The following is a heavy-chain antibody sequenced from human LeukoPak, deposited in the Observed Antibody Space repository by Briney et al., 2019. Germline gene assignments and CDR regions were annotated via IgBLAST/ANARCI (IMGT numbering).Heavy chain of an antibody. CDR3: AKGYSGYSY. CDR2: IYYSGST. V-gene: IGHV4-59*01. Sequence: PSETLSLTCTVSGGSISSYYWSWIRQPPGKGLEWIGYIYYSGSTNYNPSLKSRVTISVDTSKNQFSLKLSSVIAADTAVYYCAKGYSGYSYWGQGTLVTVSS. D-gene: IGHD5-12*01. J-gene: IGHJ4*02. CDR1: GGSISSYY.